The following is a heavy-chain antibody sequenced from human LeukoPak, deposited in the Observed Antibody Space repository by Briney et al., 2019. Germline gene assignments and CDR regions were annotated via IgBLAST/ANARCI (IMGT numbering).Heavy chain of an antibody. CDR2: MNPNSGNT. CDR1: GYTFSSYD. V-gene: IGHV1-8*01. J-gene: IGHJ3*02. D-gene: IGHD6-19*01. Sequence: ASVKVSCKTSGYTFSSYDINWVRQASGQGLEWMGWMNPNSGNTGYAEKFQGRVTMTRDTSINTAYMDLSSLESDDTAAYYCARGPRGSGWAHDAFDIWGQGTMVTVSS. CDR3: ARGPRGSGWAHDAFDI.